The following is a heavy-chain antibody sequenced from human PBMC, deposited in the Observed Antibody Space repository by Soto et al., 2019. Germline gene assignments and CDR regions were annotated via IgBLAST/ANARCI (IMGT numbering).Heavy chain of an antibody. D-gene: IGHD5-18*01. J-gene: IGHJ4*02. Sequence: DTLSLTCTFSGFSIRSYGLTWIRQPPGKGLEWLGYIFYSGSTFYNPSLKSRVTISIHTSKSQFSLQLTSVTAADTAVYYCARGAADTAMVDSWGQGTLVTVS. V-gene: IGHV4-59*01. CDR1: GFSIRSYG. CDR2: IFYSGST. CDR3: ARGAADTAMVDS.